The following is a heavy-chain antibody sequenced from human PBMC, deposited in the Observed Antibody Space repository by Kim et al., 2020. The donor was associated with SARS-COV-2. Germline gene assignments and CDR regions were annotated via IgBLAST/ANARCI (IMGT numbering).Heavy chain of an antibody. Sequence: TTYAHAVRYRLTRSRDHAKYTLHLQMNSLETEDTAVYYCVRSVQWGLDSWGQGTLVTVSS. CDR3: VRSVQWGLDS. V-gene: IGHV3-74*01. J-gene: IGHJ5*01. CDR2: T. D-gene: IGHD1-26*01.